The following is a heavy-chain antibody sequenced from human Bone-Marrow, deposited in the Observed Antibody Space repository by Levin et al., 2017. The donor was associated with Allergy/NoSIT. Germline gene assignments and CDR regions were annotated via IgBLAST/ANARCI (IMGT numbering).Heavy chain of an antibody. Sequence: SVKVSCKASGGTFSSYTISWVRQAPGQGLEWMGRIIPILGIANYAQKFQGRVTITADKSTSTAYMELSSLRSEDTAVYYCATNPPAYCGGDRGCGFDPWGQGTLVTVSS. V-gene: IGHV1-69*02. CDR2: IIPILGIA. D-gene: IGHD2-21*01. CDR1: GGTFSSYT. J-gene: IGHJ5*02. CDR3: ATNPPAYCGGDRGCGFDP.